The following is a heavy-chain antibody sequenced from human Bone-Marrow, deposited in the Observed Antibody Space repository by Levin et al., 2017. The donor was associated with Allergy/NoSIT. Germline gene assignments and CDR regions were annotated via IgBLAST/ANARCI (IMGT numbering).Heavy chain of an antibody. J-gene: IGHJ4*02. CDR1: GFTFSSYA. V-gene: IGHV3-23*01. Sequence: PGGSLRLSCAASGFTFSSYAMSWVRQAPGKGLEWVSAISGSGGSTYYADSVKGRFTISRDNSKNTLYLQMNSLRAEDTAVYYCARRGYSDGYFDYWGQGTLVTVSS. CDR2: ISGSGGST. D-gene: IGHD5-18*01. CDR3: ARRGYSDGYFDY.